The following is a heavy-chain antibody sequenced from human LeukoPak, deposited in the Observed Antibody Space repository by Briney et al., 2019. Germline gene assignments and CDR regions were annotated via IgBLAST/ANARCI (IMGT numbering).Heavy chain of an antibody. J-gene: IGHJ6*03. CDR1: GYSISSGYY. Sequence: PSETLSLTCTVSGYSISSGYYWGWIRQPPGKGLEWIGSIYHSGSTYYNPSLKSRVTISVDTSKNQFSLKLSSVTAADTAVYYCARDREGYSYGTYYYYMDVWGKGTTVTISS. CDR2: IYHSGST. CDR3: ARDREGYSYGTYYYYMDV. V-gene: IGHV4-38-2*02. D-gene: IGHD5-18*01.